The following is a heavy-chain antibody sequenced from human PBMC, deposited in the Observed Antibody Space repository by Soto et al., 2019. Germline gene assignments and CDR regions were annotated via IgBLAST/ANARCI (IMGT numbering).Heavy chain of an antibody. Sequence: QVQLQESGPGLVKPSQTLSLTCTVSGGSISSGGYYWSWIRHHPGKGLEWIGYIDYSGSTYYNPSLKSRVTISVDTSKNQFSLKLSSVTAADTAVYYCARGDKYRATAGRFDPWGQGTLVTVSS. J-gene: IGHJ5*02. CDR3: ARGDKYRATAGRFDP. CDR1: GGSISSGGYY. D-gene: IGHD5-18*01. V-gene: IGHV4-31*03. CDR2: IDYSGST.